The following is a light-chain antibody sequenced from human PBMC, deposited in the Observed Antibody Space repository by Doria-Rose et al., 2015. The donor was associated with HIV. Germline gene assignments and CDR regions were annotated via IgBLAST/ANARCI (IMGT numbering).Light chain of an antibody. CDR1: QSFSSTY. J-gene: IGKJ1*01. V-gene: IGKV3-20*01. CDR2: DGS. CDR3: HQYGTSWT. Sequence: EIVLTQSPGTLSLSPGERATLSCRASQSFSSTYLAWYQQTPGQAPSLLSYDGSTRATGIPDRFSASGSGTDFTLTINRLEPEDFALYYCHQYGTSWTFGQGTKVEI.